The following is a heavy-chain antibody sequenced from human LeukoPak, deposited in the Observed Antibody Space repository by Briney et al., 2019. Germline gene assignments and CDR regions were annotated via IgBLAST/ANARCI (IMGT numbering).Heavy chain of an antibody. CDR1: GYTFTSYG. CDR2: ISAYNGNT. V-gene: IGHV1-18*01. J-gene: IGHJ4*02. D-gene: IGHD5-12*01. Sequence: ASVKVSCKASGYTFTSYGISWVRQAPGQGLEWMGWISAYNGNTNYAQKLQGRVTMTTDTSTGTAYMELRSLRSEDTAVYYCAREMYGGYSRLDYWGQGTLVTVSS. CDR3: AREMYGGYSRLDY.